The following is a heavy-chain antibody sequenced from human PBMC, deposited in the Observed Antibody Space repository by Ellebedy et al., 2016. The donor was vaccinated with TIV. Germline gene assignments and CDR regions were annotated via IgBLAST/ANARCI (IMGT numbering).Heavy chain of an antibody. CDR1: CYSFTSYW. CDR3: ARSRITMTPDY. Sequence: GESLKISCKGSCYSFTSYWTSWVRQMPGKGLEWMGRIDPSDSYTNYSPSFQGHVTISADKSISTAYLQWSSLKASDTAMYYCARSRITMTPDYWGQGTLVTVSS. V-gene: IGHV5-10-1*01. J-gene: IGHJ4*02. CDR2: IDPSDSYT. D-gene: IGHD3-22*01.